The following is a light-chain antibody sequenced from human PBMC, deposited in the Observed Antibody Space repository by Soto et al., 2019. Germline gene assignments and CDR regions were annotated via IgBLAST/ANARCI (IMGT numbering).Light chain of an antibody. V-gene: IGLV2-23*02. CDR3: CSYAGGRSPYV. J-gene: IGLJ1*01. CDR1: TSDVGSYDL. CDR2: EVS. Sequence: QSVLTQPASMSGSPGQSITISCTGTTSDVGSYDLVSWYQQHPGKAPKIMIYEVSKRPSGDSNRFSGSKSGNTASLTISGLQPEDEADYYCCSYAGGRSPYVFGTGTKVTVL.